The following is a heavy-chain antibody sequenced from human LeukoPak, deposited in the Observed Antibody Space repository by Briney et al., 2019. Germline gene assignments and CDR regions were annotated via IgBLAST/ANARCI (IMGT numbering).Heavy chain of an antibody. D-gene: IGHD4-17*01. V-gene: IGHV3-69-1*02. CDR1: GFTVSSYC. Sequence: SGGSLRLSCAASGFTVSSYCFNWVRQAPGKGLEWISFIGTGSAIHYADSVKGRFTISRDNAKNSLYLQMNGLRDEDTAVYYCARDGTAVTGNYHYGMDVWGQGTTVTVSS. J-gene: IGHJ6*02. CDR3: ARDGTAVTGNYHYGMDV. CDR2: IGTGSAI.